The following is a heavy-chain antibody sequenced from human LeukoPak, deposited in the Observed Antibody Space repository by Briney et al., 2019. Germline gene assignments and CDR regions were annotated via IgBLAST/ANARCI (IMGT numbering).Heavy chain of an antibody. D-gene: IGHD3-3*01. V-gene: IGHV3-21*01. Sequence: GGSLRLSCVASGFPFSNYWMSWVRQAPGKGLEWVSSISSSSSYIYYADSVKGRFTISRDNAKNSLYLQMNSLRAEDTAVYYCAADPRDFWSGLVDYWGQGTLVTVSS. CDR3: AADPRDFWSGLVDY. CDR1: GFPFSNYW. J-gene: IGHJ4*02. CDR2: ISSSSSYI.